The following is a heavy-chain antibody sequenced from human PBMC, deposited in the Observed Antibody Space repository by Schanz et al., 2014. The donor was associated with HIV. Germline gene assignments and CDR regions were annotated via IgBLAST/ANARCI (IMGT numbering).Heavy chain of an antibody. D-gene: IGHD3-10*01. V-gene: IGHV3-33*05. CDR2: ISYDGDRR. J-gene: IGHJ4*02. CDR3: ARDLRGHFDY. CDR1: GFTFSSYW. Sequence: QVQLVESGGGVVQPGRSLRLSCAASGFTFSSYWMHWVRQAPGKGLVWVAFISYDGDRRQYADSVKGRFTISRDNPKSALFLQMNSLRREDSALYFCARDLRGHFDYWSRGTLVAVSS.